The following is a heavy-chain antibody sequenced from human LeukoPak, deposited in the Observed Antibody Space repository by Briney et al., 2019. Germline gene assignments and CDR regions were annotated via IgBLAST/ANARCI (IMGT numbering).Heavy chain of an antibody. CDR1: GYTFTDYY. CDR3: ARANALYCSSTSCLFDY. J-gene: IGHJ4*02. Sequence: EASVKVSCKASGYTFTDYYIHWVRQAPGQGLEWMAWINPNSGGTYYAQNFHDRTTLTRDTSISTAYMELSRLRSDDTAIYYCARANALYCSSTSCLFDYWGQGTLVTVSS. V-gene: IGHV1-2*02. CDR2: INPNSGGT. D-gene: IGHD2-2*01.